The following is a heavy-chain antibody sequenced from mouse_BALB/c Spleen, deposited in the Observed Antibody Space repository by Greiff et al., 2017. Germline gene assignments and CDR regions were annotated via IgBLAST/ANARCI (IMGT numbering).Heavy chain of an antibody. Sequence: EGQLVESGPELVKPGASVKISCKASGYTFTDYNMHWVKQSHGKSLEWIGYIYPYNGGTGYNQKFKSKATLTVDNSSSTAYMELRSLTSEDSAVYYCARWGNYGYYAMDYWGQGTSVTVSS. CDR3: ARWGNYGYYAMDY. V-gene: IGHV1S29*02. J-gene: IGHJ4*01. D-gene: IGHD2-1*01. CDR1: GYTFTDYN. CDR2: IYPYNGGT.